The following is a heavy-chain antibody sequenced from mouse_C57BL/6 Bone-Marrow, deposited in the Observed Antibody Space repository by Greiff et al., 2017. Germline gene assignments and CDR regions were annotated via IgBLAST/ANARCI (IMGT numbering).Heavy chain of an antibody. CDR1: GFSLSTFGMG. V-gene: IGHV8-8*01. CDR2: IWWDDDK. J-gene: IGHJ4*01. D-gene: IGHD1-1*01. CDR3: ARPYYYGSSYAMDY. Sequence: QVTLKESGPGILQPSQTLSLTCSFSGFSLSTFGMGVGWIRQPSGKGLEWLAHIWWDDDKYYNPALKSRLTISKDTSKNQVFLKIANVDTADTATYYCARPYYYGSSYAMDYWGQGTSVTVSS.